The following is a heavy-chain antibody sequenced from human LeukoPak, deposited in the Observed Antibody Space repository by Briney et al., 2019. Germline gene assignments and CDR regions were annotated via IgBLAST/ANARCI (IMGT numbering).Heavy chain of an antibody. V-gene: IGHV3-7*01. CDR2: IKEDGSIK. J-gene: IGHJ5*02. Sequence: GGSLRLSCAASEFTFSNNWMSWVRQAPGKGPEWVASIKEDGSIKYYVDSVKGRFTISRDNAKNSLYLQMSSLRAEDTAVYYCARGGGVTAFDPWGQGTLVTVSS. CDR3: ARGGGVTAFDP. CDR1: EFTFSNNW. D-gene: IGHD3-16*01.